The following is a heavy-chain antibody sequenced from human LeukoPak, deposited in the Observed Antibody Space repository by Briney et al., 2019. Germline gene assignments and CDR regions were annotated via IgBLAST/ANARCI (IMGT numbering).Heavy chain of an antibody. V-gene: IGHV1-46*01. CDR2: INPSGGST. D-gene: IGHD3-3*01. CDR1: GYTFTSYY. J-gene: IGHJ6*03. Sequence: ASVKVSCKASGYTFTSYYMHWVRQAPGQGLEWMGIINPSGGSTSYAQKFQGRVTMTRDTSTSTVYMELSSLRSEDTAVYYCARGGVYDFWGGKESTHYYMDVWGKGTTVTVSS. CDR3: ARGGVYDFWGGKESTHYYMDV.